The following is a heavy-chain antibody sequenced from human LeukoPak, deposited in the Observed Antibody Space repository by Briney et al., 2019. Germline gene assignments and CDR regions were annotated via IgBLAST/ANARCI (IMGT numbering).Heavy chain of an antibody. CDR3: ARDGLYCSSTSCYTPPFDY. CDR2: IWYDGSNK. D-gene: IGHD2-2*02. J-gene: IGHJ4*02. CDR1: GFTFSSYG. V-gene: IGHV3-33*01. Sequence: PGGSLRLSCAASGFTFSSYGMHWVRQAPGKGLEWVAAIWYDGSNKYYADSVKGRFTISRDNSKNTLYLQMNSLRAEDTAVYYCARDGLYCSSTSCYTPPFDYWGQGTLVTVSS.